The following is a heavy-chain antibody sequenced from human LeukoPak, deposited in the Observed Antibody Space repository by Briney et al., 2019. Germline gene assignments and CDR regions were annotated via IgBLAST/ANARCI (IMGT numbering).Heavy chain of an antibody. D-gene: IGHD6-13*01. V-gene: IGHV3-64*04. CDR3: ARDITGSWSIDY. J-gene: IGHJ4*02. Sequence: GALRLSCSGSGFTFSDYAMFWVRQAPGKGLEYVSAIMSNGRSTYLADTVKDRLTISRDNSKNTLYLQMNSLRAEDTAVYYCARDITGSWSIDYWGQGTLITVSS. CDR1: GFTFSDYA. CDR2: IMSNGRST.